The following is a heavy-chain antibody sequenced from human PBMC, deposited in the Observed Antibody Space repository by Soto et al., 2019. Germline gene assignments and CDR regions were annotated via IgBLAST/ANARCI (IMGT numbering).Heavy chain of an antibody. D-gene: IGHD2-15*01. Sequence: SETLSLTCAVSGYSLSRSNWWGWIRQPPGKGLEWIGYIYYSGSAYYNPSLKSRVTISVDTSKNQFSLKLSSVTAADTAVYYCARDRGGGSPWYYWGQGTLVTSPQ. J-gene: IGHJ4*02. CDR3: ARDRGGGSPWYY. CDR1: GYSLSRSNW. V-gene: IGHV4-28*03. CDR2: IYYSGSA.